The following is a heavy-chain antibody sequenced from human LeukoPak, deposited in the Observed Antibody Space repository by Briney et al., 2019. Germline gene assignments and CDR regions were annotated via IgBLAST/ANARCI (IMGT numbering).Heavy chain of an antibody. V-gene: IGHV4-39*01. CDR1: GASISSSSYY. CDR2: IYYSGST. Sequence: SETLSLTCTVYGASISSSSYYWGWIRQPPGKGLEWIGSIYYSGSTYYNPSLKSRVTISVDTSKNQFSLKLSSVTAADTAVYYCARNVLPSGYSFAYWGQGTLVTVSS. D-gene: IGHD5-18*01. J-gene: IGHJ4*02. CDR3: ARNVLPSGYSFAY.